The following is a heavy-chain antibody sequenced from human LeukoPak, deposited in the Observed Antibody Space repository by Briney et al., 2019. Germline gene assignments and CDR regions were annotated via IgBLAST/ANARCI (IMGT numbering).Heavy chain of an antibody. CDR3: ARGGTYDKSSGWLSCDY. Sequence: GGSLTLTCAASGFTFSTYKRNWVRQAPGKGLEWVSYISSSGSTIYYPASQNGRFTISKDTAKNSLYLQMHSLTADTTAVYCSARGGTYDKSSGWLSCDYWGQGTLVTVSS. D-gene: IGHD3-22*01. J-gene: IGHJ4*02. V-gene: IGHV3-48*03. CDR1: GFTFSTYK. CDR2: ISSSGSTI.